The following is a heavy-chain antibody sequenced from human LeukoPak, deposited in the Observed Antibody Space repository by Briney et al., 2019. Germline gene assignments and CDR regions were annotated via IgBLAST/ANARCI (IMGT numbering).Heavy chain of an antibody. CDR3: ARGFAYYYGSGSNKFDY. CDR1: GGSFSGYY. J-gene: IGHJ4*02. Sequence: PSETLSLTCAVYGGSFSGYYWSWIRQPPGKGLEWIGEINHSGSTNYNPSLKSRVTMSVDTSKNQFSLKLSSVTAADTAVYYCARGFAYYYGSGSNKFDYWGQGTLVTVSS. V-gene: IGHV4-34*01. D-gene: IGHD3-10*01. CDR2: INHSGST.